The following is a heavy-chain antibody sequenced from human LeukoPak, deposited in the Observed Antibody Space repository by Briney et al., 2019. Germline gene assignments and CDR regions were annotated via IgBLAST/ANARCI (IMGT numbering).Heavy chain of an antibody. D-gene: IGHD2-15*01. CDR3: AMCGGGSCYLNYFDY. CDR2: IYPSDSET. CDR1: GYSFTSYW. Sequence: GESLKISCKGSGYSFTSYWIGWVRQMPGKGLEWMGIIYPSDSETRYSPSFQGQVTISADMSISIAFLQWSSLKASDTAMYYCAMCGGGSCYLNYFDYWGQGTLVTVSS. J-gene: IGHJ4*02. V-gene: IGHV5-51*01.